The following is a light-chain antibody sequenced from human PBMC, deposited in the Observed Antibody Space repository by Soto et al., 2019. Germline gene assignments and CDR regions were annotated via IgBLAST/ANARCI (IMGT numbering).Light chain of an antibody. V-gene: IGKV3-11*01. CDR3: QQRAGWPTT. J-gene: IGKJ5*01. Sequence: ELVLTQSPGTLSLSPGERATLSCRATQSVGTKLVWYQQKPGQAPRLLIFDASNRAAGIPARFSGSGSGADFSLTISSLEPEDFAVYYCQQRAGWPTTFGQGTRLEIK. CDR1: QSVGTK. CDR2: DAS.